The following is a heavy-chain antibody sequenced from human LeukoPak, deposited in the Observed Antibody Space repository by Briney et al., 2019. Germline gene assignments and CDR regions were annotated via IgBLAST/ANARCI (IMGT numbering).Heavy chain of an antibody. CDR1: GYTFTGYC. J-gene: IGHJ6*02. D-gene: IGHD1-26*01. CDR3: ARERGGSGSYYDYYYYGMDV. V-gene: IGHV1-2*02. CDR2: INPNSGGT. Sequence: ASVKVSCKASGYTFTGYCMHWVRQAPGQGLEWMGWINPNSGGTNYAQKFQGRVTMTRDTSISTAYMELSRLRSDDTAVYYCARERGGSGSYYDYYYYGMDVWGQGTTVTVSS.